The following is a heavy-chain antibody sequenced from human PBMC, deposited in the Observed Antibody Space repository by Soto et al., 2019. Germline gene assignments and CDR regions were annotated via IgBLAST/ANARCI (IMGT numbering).Heavy chain of an antibody. CDR2: ISGSGGTT. D-gene: IGHD2-2*01. Sequence: EVQLLESGGGLVQPGGSLRLFCAASGFTFSGYAMSWVRQAPGKGLEWVSGISGSGGTTYYADSVEGRFTFSRDNSKNTLYLQMNSLRVEDTAVYYCAKDRTSSTAGGGFDPWGQGTLVTVSS. V-gene: IGHV3-23*01. J-gene: IGHJ5*02. CDR3: AKDRTSSTAGGGFDP. CDR1: GFTFSGYA.